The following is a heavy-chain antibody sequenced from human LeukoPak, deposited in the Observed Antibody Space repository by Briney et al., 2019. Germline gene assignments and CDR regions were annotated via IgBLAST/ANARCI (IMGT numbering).Heavy chain of an antibody. CDR3: ARDKPYYDISGYLSPHAFDI. J-gene: IGHJ3*02. CDR2: IYDSEST. V-gene: IGHV4-59*01. CDR1: GGSISSNY. D-gene: IGHD3-22*01. Sequence: SETLSLTCTVYGGSISSNYWTWIRQPPGKGLEWIGYIYDSESTNYNPSLKSRVTISVDTSKNRFSLKLSSVTAADTAVYYCARDKPYYDISGYLSPHAFDIWGQGTMVTVSS.